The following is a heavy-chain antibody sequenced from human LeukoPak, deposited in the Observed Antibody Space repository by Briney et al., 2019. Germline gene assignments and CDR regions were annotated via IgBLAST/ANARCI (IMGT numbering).Heavy chain of an antibody. CDR1: GFTYHDYG. J-gene: IGHJ2*01. Sequence: GRTLRLSCAASGFTYHDYGMSGARQARGKGLVWGTHVTRDGSNTVYADAVKGRFTIYRDNAKNTLYVQMNSVRGEDTGVYYCATGSLGQTFFDLWVRGTIVTVSS. D-gene: IGHD7-27*01. V-gene: IGHV3-74*01. CDR3: ATGSLGQTFFDL. CDR2: VTRDGSNT.